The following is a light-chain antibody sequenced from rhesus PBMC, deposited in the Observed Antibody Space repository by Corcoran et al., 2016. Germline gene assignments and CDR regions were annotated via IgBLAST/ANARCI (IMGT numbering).Light chain of an antibody. CDR2: KTA. J-gene: IGKJ1*01. Sequence: DIQMTQSPSSLSASVGDTVTITCLASQGISSWLAWYQQKPGKPPKPQISKTATLESGVPSRFSGRGSIRDFTLILTSRQPEDFATYYCLQYGSGPRTFGQGTKVTIK. CDR1: QGISSW. CDR3: LQYGSGPRT. V-gene: IGKV1-22*01.